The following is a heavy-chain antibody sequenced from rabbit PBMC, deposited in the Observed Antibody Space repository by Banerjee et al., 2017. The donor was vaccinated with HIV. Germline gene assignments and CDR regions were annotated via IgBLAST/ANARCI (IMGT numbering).Heavy chain of an antibody. CDR3: ARDGAGYAGYGYARL. CDR2: IDTASTDST. CDR1: GFDFSNNV. Sequence: SGFDFSNNVLCWVRQAPGKGPEWIACIDTASTDSTVYASWAKGRFTISKTSSTTVTLQMTSLTAADTATYFCARDGAGYAGYGYARLWGPGTLVTVS. V-gene: IGHV1S40*01. D-gene: IGHD6-1*01. J-gene: IGHJ4*01.